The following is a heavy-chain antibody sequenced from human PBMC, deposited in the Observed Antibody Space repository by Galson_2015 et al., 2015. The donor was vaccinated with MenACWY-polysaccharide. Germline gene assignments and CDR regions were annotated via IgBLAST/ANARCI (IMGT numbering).Heavy chain of an antibody. D-gene: IGHD3-10*01. Sequence: SLRLSCAASGFTFSSYWISWVRQAPGKGLEWVANIKQDGSEKYYVDSVKGRFTISRDNAKNSLYLQMNSLRAEDTAVYYCARVARREGFIYCFDYWGQGTQVTVSS. CDR1: GFTFSSYW. CDR3: ARVARREGFIYCFDY. J-gene: IGHJ4*02. CDR2: IKQDGSEK. V-gene: IGHV3-7*01.